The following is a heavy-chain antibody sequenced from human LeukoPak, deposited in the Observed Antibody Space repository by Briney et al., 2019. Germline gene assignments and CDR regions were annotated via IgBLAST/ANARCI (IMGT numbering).Heavy chain of an antibody. D-gene: IGHD3-22*01. J-gene: IGHJ4*02. CDR1: GGSISSSNW. V-gene: IGHV4-4*02. CDR3: ARARPTYYYDSSGYYYSDY. Sequence: SETLSLTCAVSGGSISSSNWWSWVRQPPGKGLEWIGEIYHSGSTNYNPSLKSRVTISVDTSKNQFSLKLSSVTAADTAVYYCARARPTYYYDSSGYYYSDYWGQGTLVTVSS. CDR2: IYHSGST.